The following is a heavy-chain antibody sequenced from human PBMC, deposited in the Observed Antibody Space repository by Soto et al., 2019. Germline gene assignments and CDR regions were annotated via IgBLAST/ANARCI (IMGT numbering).Heavy chain of an antibody. D-gene: IGHD3-16*01. CDR3: ARVPIDTYMIHWSDP. CDR2: IYFSGRT. J-gene: IGHJ5*02. Sequence: SETLSLTCTVSGDSVSSGDYYWTWIRQPPGKGLEWVGHIYFSGRTNYIPSLESRVTISLDTSKNQFSLKLTSVTAADTAVYYCARVPIDTYMIHWSDPWGRGTLVTVSS. CDR1: GDSVSSGDYY. V-gene: IGHV4-61*08.